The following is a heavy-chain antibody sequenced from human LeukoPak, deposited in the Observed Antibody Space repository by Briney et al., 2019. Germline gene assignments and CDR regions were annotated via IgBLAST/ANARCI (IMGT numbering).Heavy chain of an antibody. V-gene: IGHV4-34*01. CDR1: GGAFSVYY. J-gene: IGHJ4*02. Sequence: SETLSLTCAVYGGAFSVYYWSWIRQPPGGRVEWSGEINHSESTNYNPSLKSRVTISVDTSNNQFSQKLSPLSPADTPVYYAARQVDYWGQGTLVTVSS. CDR2: INHSEST. CDR3: ARQVDY.